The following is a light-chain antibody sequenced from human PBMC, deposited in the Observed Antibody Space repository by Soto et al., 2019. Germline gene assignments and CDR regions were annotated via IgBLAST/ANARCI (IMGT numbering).Light chain of an antibody. V-gene: IGKV3-20*01. Sequence: ESVWTQSPGTISFSPRENATLCCRASQSVSSSYLAWYQQKPGQAPRLLIYGASSRATGIPDRFSGSGSGTDLSLTVSRLEPEDCSVYYCQQFGSSSWTFGQGTKVEIK. CDR3: QQFGSSSWT. J-gene: IGKJ1*01. CDR2: GAS. CDR1: QSVSSSY.